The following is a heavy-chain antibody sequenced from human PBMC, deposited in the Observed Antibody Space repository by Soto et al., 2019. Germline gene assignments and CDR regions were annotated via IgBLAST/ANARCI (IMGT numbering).Heavy chain of an antibody. CDR1: GGSVSSGSYY. Sequence: SETLSLTCTVSGGSVSSGSYYWSWIRQPPGKGLEWIGYIYYSGSTNYNPPLKSRVTISVDTSKNQFSLKLSSVTAADTAVYYCARVSGSYYYGMDVWGQGTTVTVSS. CDR2: IYYSGST. J-gene: IGHJ6*02. D-gene: IGHD1-26*01. V-gene: IGHV4-61*01. CDR3: ARVSGSYYYGMDV.